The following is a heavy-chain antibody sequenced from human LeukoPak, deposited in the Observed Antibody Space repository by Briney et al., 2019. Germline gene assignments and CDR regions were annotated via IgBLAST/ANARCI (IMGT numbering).Heavy chain of an antibody. Sequence: SETLSPTCAVYGGSFSGYYWSWIRQPPGKGLEWIGEINHSGSTNYNPSLKSRVTISVDTSKNQFSLKLSSVTAADTAVYYCARPVAGTGVFDYWGQGTLVTVSS. CDR1: GGSFSGYY. J-gene: IGHJ4*02. V-gene: IGHV4-34*01. CDR3: ARPVAGTGVFDY. D-gene: IGHD6-19*01. CDR2: INHSGST.